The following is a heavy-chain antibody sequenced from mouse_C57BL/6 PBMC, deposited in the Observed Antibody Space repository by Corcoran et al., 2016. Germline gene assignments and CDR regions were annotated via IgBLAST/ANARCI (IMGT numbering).Heavy chain of an antibody. J-gene: IGHJ4*01. CDR2: INPNNGGT. V-gene: IGHV1-26*01. CDR1: GYTFTDYY. CDR3: ARRDYDEGGYAMDY. Sequence: EVQLQQSGPELVKPGASVKISCKASGYTFTDYYMNWVKQSHGKSLEWIGDINPNNGGTSYNQKFKGKATLTVDKSSSTAYMELRSLTSEDSAVYYCARRDYDEGGYAMDYWGQGTSVTVSS. D-gene: IGHD2-4*01.